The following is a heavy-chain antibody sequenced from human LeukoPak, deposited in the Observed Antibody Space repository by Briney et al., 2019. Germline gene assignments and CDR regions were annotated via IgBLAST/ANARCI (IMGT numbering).Heavy chain of an antibody. J-gene: IGHJ5*02. CDR3: ARGVLYYDFWSGYKNWFDP. V-gene: IGHV4-39*07. Sequence: SETLSLTCTVSGGSISSGSYYWSWIRQPPGTGLEWLGEINHSGSTNYNPSLKSRVTISVDTSKNQFSLKLSSVTAADTAVYYCARGVLYYDFWSGYKNWFDPWGQGTLVTVSS. CDR1: GGSISSGSYY. CDR2: INHSGST. D-gene: IGHD3-3*01.